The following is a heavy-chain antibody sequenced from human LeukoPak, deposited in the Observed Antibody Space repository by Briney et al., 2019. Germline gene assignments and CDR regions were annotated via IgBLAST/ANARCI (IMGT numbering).Heavy chain of an antibody. V-gene: IGHV3-74*01. J-gene: IGHJ4*02. Sequence: GRSLRPSCAASGFTFDDYAMHWVRQAPGKGLVWVSRINSDGSSTSYADSVKGRFTISRDNAKNTLYLQMNSLRAEDTAVYYCARVYYDSSGYSVVDYWGQGTLVTVSS. D-gene: IGHD3-22*01. CDR1: GFTFDDYA. CDR2: INSDGSST. CDR3: ARVYYDSSGYSVVDY.